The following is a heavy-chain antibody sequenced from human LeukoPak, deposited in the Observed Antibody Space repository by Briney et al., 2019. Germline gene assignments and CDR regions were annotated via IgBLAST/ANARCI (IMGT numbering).Heavy chain of an antibody. J-gene: IGHJ3*02. CDR3: ASPPDAFDI. V-gene: IGHV3-9*01. Sequence: GGSLRLSCAASGFTFSSYGMHWVRQAPGKGLEWVSGISWNSGSIGYADSVKGRFTISRDNAKNSLYLQMNSLRAEDTAVYYCASPPDAFDIWGQGTMVTVSS. CDR2: ISWNSGSI. CDR1: GFTFSSYG.